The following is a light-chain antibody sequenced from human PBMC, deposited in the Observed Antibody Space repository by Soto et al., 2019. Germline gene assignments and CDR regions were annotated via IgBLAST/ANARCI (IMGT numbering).Light chain of an antibody. J-gene: IGKJ1*01. V-gene: IGKV1-39*01. CDR1: QSISSY. CDR2: AAS. Sequence: DIQMTQSPSSLSASVGDRATITCRASQSISSYLNWYQQKPGKAPKVLIYAASNLQGGVPSRFSGSGSGTDFTLTISSLQPEDSATYYCQQSYSTPWTFGQGTKVDIK. CDR3: QQSYSTPWT.